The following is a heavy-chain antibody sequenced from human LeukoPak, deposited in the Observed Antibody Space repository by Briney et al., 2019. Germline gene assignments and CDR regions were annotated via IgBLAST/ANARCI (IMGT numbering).Heavy chain of an antibody. CDR3: AGGTYPLED. J-gene: IGHJ4*02. V-gene: IGHV3-53*01. CDR1: GFTVSSNY. D-gene: IGHD1-26*01. Sequence: GGSLRLSCAASGFTVSSNYMSWVRQAPGKGLEWVTVIYSGGSTYYADYVKGRFTISRDNSKNTVYLQVNSLRAEDTAVYDCAGGTYPLEDWGQGTLVTVSS. CDR2: IYSGGST.